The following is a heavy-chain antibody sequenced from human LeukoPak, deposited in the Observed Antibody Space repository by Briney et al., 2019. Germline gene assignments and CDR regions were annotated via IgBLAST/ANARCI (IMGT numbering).Heavy chain of an antibody. D-gene: IGHD3-10*01. J-gene: IGHJ5*02. CDR2: IYYSGST. V-gene: IGHV4-59*07. CDR1: GGSISSYY. CDR3: ARGLIRAMVRGVWFDP. Sequence: SDTLSLTCTVSGGSISSYYWSWIRQPPAKGLEWIGYIYYSGSTNYNPALKSRVTISVDKSNTQFSLKLSSVTAADTVVYYCARGLIRAMVRGVWFDPWGQGTLVTVSS.